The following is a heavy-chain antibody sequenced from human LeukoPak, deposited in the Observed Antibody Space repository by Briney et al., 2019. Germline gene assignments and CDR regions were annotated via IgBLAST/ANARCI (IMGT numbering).Heavy chain of an antibody. D-gene: IGHD3-10*01. CDR3: ARDRGSSRDYYYGMDV. Sequence: ASVKVSCKASGYTFTSYGISWVRQAPGQGLEWMGWISAYNGNTNYAQKLQGRVTMTTDTSTSTAYMELRSLRSDDTAVYYCARDRGSSRDYYYGMDVWGQGTTVTVSS. CDR1: GYTFTSYG. CDR2: ISAYNGNT. J-gene: IGHJ6*02. V-gene: IGHV1-18*01.